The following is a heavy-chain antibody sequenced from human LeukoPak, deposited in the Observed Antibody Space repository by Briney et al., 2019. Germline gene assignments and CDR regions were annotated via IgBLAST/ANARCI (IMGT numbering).Heavy chain of an antibody. D-gene: IGHD3-10*01. CDR1: GFTFSSYS. Sequence: GGSLRLSCAASGFTFSSYSMNWVRQAPGKGLEWVSYISSSSSTIYYADSVKGRFTISRDNAKNSVYLQMNSLRDEDTAVYYCARERIMVQGVIDYWGQGTLVTVSS. CDR3: ARERIMVQGVIDY. CDR2: ISSSSSTI. J-gene: IGHJ4*02. V-gene: IGHV3-48*02.